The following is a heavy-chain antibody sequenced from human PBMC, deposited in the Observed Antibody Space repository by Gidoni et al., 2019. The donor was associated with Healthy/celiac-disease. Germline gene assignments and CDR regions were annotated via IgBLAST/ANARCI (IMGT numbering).Heavy chain of an antibody. Sequence: EVQLVESGGGLVQPGRSLRLSCAASGFTFDASAMHGVRQAPGKGLEWFSGISWNSGSIGYADSVKGRFTISRDNAKNALYLQMNSLRAEDTALYYCAKDIGSYYDSSGYYYYYYGMDVWGQGTTVTVSS. J-gene: IGHJ6*02. CDR3: AKDIGSYYDSSGYYYYYYGMDV. V-gene: IGHV3-9*01. CDR1: GFTFDASA. D-gene: IGHD3-22*01. CDR2: ISWNSGSI.